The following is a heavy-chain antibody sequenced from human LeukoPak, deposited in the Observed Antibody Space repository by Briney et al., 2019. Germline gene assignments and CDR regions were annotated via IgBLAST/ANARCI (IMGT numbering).Heavy chain of an antibody. CDR1: GFTFSSSA. J-gene: IGHJ6*03. Sequence: GGSLRLSCAASGFTFSSSAMSWVRQAPGKGLEWLSTISGGGGSTYYADSVKGRFTISRDNSKNTLYLHMKSLRAEDTAVYYCAKVGQEIIIAVAGTGYYYYMDVWGKGTTVTISS. D-gene: IGHD6-19*01. CDR3: AKVGQEIIIAVAGTGYYYYMDV. CDR2: ISGGGGST. V-gene: IGHV3-23*01.